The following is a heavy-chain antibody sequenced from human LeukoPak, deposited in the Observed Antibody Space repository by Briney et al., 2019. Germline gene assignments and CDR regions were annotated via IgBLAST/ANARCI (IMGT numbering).Heavy chain of an antibody. D-gene: IGHD6-6*01. V-gene: IGHV4-34*01. J-gene: IGHJ4*02. CDR2: INHSGST. Sequence: SETLSLTCAVYGGSFSGYYWSWIRQPPGKGLEWIGEINHSGSTNYNPSLKSRVTISVDTSKNQFSLKLSSVTAADTAVYYCERIAARSDYCRQRTLVTVSS. CDR3: ERIAARSDY. CDR1: GGSFSGYY.